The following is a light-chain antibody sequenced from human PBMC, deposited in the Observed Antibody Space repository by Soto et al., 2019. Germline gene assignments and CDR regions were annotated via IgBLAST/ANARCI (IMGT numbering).Light chain of an antibody. CDR3: QQYYSYPPT. CDR1: QDISYY. J-gene: IGKJ1*01. V-gene: IGKV1-9*01. Sequence: DIQLTQSPSFLSASVGDRVTITCRAIQDISYYLAWYQQKPGKAPKLLIYAASTLQSGVPSRFSGSGSGTDFTLTISCLQSEDFATYYCQQYYSYPPTFGQGTKVDIK. CDR2: AAS.